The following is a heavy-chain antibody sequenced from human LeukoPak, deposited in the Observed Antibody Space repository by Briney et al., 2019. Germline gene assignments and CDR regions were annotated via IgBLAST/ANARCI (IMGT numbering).Heavy chain of an antibody. Sequence: GGSLRLSCAASGFTFSSYAMSWVRQAPGKGLEWVSAISGSGGSTYYADSGKGRFTISRDNSKNTLSPHMNRLSPEATAVSYCAKALPSGSYASPSADYWGQGTLVTVSS. CDR3: AKALPSGSYASPSADY. J-gene: IGHJ4*02. CDR2: ISGSGGST. CDR1: GFTFSSYA. V-gene: IGHV3-23*01. D-gene: IGHD2-8*01.